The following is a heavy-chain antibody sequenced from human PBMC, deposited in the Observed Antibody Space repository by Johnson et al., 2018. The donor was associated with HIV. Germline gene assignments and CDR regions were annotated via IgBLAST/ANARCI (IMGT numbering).Heavy chain of an antibody. CDR3: ARAYNYPI. D-gene: IGHD1-1*01. CDR2: IYSGGST. J-gene: IGHJ3*02. CDR1: GFTFSSYP. V-gene: IGHV3-NL1*01. Sequence: QVQLVESGGGVVQPGRSLRLSCAASGFTFSSYPMHWVRQAPGKGLEWVSVIYSGGSTYYADSVKGRFTISRDNFKNTLFLQMNSLRVEDTAVYYCARAYNYPIWGQGTMLTVSS.